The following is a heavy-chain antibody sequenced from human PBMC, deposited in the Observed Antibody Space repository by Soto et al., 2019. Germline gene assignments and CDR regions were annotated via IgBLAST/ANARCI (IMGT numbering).Heavy chain of an antibody. D-gene: IGHD6-13*01. J-gene: IGHJ4*02. CDR3: ARTYSSSWSPFDY. V-gene: IGHV4-34*01. Sequence: PSETLSLTCAVYGGSVGGYYWSWVRQPPGKGLEWIGEINHSGSITYAPSLKSRVTISVDTSKNQFSPKLSSVTAADTGVYYCARTYSSSWSPFDYWGQGTQVTVSS. CDR1: GGSVGGYY. CDR2: INHSGSI.